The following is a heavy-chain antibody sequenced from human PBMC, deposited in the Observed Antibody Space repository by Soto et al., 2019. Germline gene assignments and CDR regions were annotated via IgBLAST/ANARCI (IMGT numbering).Heavy chain of an antibody. J-gene: IGHJ6*02. CDR2: INHSGTT. D-gene: IGHD2-21*02. V-gene: IGHV4-34*01. CDR3: ERADRTLVTSYGLDV. CDR1: GVSFSGFY. Sequence: ETLSLTCSVSGVSFSGFYWTWIRKPPGEGLEWIGEINHSGTTNFNPSLRSRLTISLDSSKKHFSLNLTSMTAADAAVYYCERADRTLVTSYGLDVWGQGTKVTVYS.